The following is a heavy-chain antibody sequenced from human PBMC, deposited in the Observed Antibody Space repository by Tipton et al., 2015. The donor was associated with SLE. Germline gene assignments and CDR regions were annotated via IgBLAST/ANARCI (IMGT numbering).Heavy chain of an antibody. CDR1: GGSIISSSYY. D-gene: IGHD3-3*01. V-gene: IGHV4-39*01. J-gene: IGHJ4*02. Sequence: TLSLTCTVSGGSIISSSYYWGWIRQPPGKGLEWIGRIYYSGSTYYNPSLKSRVTISVDTSKNQFSLRLSSVTAADTAVYYCARHGVFGVVVSYYFDYWGQGTLVTVSS. CDR2: IYYSGST. CDR3: ARHGVFGVVVSYYFDY.